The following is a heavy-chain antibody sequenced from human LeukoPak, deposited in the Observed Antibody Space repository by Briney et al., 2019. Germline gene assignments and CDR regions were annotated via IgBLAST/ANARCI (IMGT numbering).Heavy chain of an antibody. CDR2: INHSGST. CDR1: GGSFSGYY. D-gene: IGHD3-16*02. Sequence: KPSETLSLTCAVYGGSFSGYYWSWIRQPPGKGLEWIGEINHSGSTNYNPSLKSRVTISVDTSKNQFSLKLSSVTAADTAVYYCARWATRYYDYVWGSYRYWDYWGQGTLVTVSS. CDR3: ARWATRYYDYVWGSYRYWDY. J-gene: IGHJ4*02. V-gene: IGHV4-34*01.